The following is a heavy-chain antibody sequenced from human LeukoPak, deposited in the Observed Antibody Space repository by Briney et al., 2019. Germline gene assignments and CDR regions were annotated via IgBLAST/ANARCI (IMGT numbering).Heavy chain of an antibody. CDR3: ARDLKRSRARWENLGLDP. CDR2: IYSGGST. CDR1: GFTVSSNY. Sequence: QPGGSLRLSCAASGFTVSSNYMSWVRQAPGKGLEWVSVIYSGGSTYYADSVKGRFTISRDNSKNTLYLQMNSLRAEDTAVYYCARDLKRSRARWENLGLDPWGQGTLVTVSS. J-gene: IGHJ5*02. V-gene: IGHV3-53*01. D-gene: IGHD3-16*01.